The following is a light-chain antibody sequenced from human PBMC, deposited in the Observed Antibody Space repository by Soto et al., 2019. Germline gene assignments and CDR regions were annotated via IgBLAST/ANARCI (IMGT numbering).Light chain of an antibody. J-gene: IGLJ2*01. V-gene: IGLV1-51*01. Sequence: QAVVTQPPSVSAGPGQKVTISCSGSSSNIGNNYVSWYQQLPGTAPKLLIYDNNKRPSGIPDRFSGSKSGTSATLGITGLQTGDEADYYCGTWDSSLSAVVFGGGTKLTVL. CDR3: GTWDSSLSAVV. CDR1: SSNIGNNY. CDR2: DNN.